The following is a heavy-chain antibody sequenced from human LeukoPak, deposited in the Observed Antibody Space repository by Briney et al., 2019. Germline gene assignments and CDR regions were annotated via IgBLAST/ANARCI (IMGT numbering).Heavy chain of an antibody. J-gene: IGHJ6*03. V-gene: IGHV4-34*01. D-gene: IGHD6-13*01. CDR2: INHSGST. CDR1: GGSFSGYY. Sequence: SETLSLTCAVYGGSFSGYYWSWIRQPPGKGLEWIGEINHSGSTNYNPSLKSRVTISVDTSKNQFSLKLSSVTAEDTAVYYCARSPGSSSWYVGNMDVWGKGTTVTISS. CDR3: ARSPGSSSWYVGNMDV.